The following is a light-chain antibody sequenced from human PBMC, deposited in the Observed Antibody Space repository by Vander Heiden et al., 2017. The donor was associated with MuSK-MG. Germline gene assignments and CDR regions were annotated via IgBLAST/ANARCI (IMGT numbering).Light chain of an antibody. J-gene: IGLJ3*02. V-gene: IGLV1-40*01. CDR1: SSNIGAGYD. Sequence: SVLTQPPSVSRAPGQRVTISCTGSSSNIGAGYDVHWYQQFPGTAPKLLIYGNNNRPSGVPDRFAGSKSGTSASLAIAGLQAEDEADYYCQSYDTSLNGVFGGGTKLTVL. CDR3: QSYDTSLNGV. CDR2: GNN.